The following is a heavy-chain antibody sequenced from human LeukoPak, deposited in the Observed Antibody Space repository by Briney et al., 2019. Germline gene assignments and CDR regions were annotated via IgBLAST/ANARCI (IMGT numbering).Heavy chain of an antibody. CDR3: ARKPTGIAFDI. V-gene: IGHV1-18*04. J-gene: IGHJ3*02. CDR2: ISAYNGDT. CDR1: GYTFTGYY. Sequence: ASVKVSCKASGYTFTGYYMHWVRQAPGQGLEWMGWISAYNGDTNYAQKVQGRATMTTDTSTSTAFMELRSLRSDDTAVYYCARKPTGIAFDIWGQGTMVTVSS. D-gene: IGHD3-10*01.